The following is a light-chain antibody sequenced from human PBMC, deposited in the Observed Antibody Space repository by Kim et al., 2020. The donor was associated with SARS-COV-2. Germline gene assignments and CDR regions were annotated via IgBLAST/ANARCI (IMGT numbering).Light chain of an antibody. CDR3: SAWDDSLSV. CDR1: SSNIGSNN. J-gene: IGLJ1*01. V-gene: IGLV1-44*01. Sequence: QSVLTQPPSASGTPGQRVTISCSGSSSNIGSNNVNWYQQLPGTAPKLLIYRNNQRPSGVPDRFSGSKSGTSASLAISGLQSEDEADYYCSAWDDSLSVFGSGTKVTVL. CDR2: RNN.